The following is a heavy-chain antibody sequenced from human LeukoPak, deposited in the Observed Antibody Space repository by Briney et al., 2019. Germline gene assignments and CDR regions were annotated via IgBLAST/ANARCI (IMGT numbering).Heavy chain of an antibody. D-gene: IGHD2/OR15-2a*01. Sequence: PGGPLRLSCAASGFTFSSHAMSWVRQAPEKGLEWVSSITNDNYDTFYADSEKGRFTISRDESKNTLYLQMKSLRAEDTAVYYCAREGISRKMDFDYWGQGTLVTVSS. J-gene: IGHJ4*02. CDR2: ITNDNYDT. V-gene: IGHV3-23*01. CDR1: GFTFSSHA. CDR3: AREGISRKMDFDY.